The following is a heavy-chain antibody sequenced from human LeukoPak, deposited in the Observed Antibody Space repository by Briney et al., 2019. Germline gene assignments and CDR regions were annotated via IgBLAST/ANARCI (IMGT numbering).Heavy chain of an antibody. V-gene: IGHV4-39*07. CDR3: ARNVGIVGASFYYYYYGMDV. CDR1: GGSISSSSYY. J-gene: IGHJ6*02. Sequence: SETLSLTCTVSGGSISSSSYYWGWIRQPPGKGLEWIGSIYYSGSTYYNPSLKSRVTISVDTSKNQFSLKLSSVTAADTAVYYCARNVGIVGASFYYYYYGMDVWGQGTTVTVSS. D-gene: IGHD1-26*01. CDR2: IYYSGST.